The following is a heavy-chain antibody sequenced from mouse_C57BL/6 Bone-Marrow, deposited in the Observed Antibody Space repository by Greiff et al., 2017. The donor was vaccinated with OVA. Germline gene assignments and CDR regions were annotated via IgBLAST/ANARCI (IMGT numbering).Heavy chain of an antibody. V-gene: IGHV3-6*01. CDR2: ISYDGSN. CDR3: ARGGVVATDWYFDV. J-gene: IGHJ1*03. D-gene: IGHD1-1*01. CDR1: GYSITSGYY. Sequence: ESGPGLVKPSQSLSLTCSVTGYSITSGYYWNWIRQFPGNKLEWMGYISYDGSNNYNPSLKNRISITRDTSKNQFFLKLNSVTTEDTATYYCARGGVVATDWYFDVWGTGTTVTVSS.